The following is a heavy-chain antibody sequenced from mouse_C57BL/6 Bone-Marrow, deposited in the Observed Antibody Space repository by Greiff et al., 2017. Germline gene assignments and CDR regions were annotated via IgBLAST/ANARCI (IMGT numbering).Heavy chain of an antibody. CDR2: IDPETGGT. J-gene: IGHJ4*01. CDR1: GYTFTDYE. Sequence: QVQLKESGAELVRPGASVTLSCKASGYTFTDYEMHWVKQTPVHGLEWIGAIDPETGGTAYNQKFKGKAILTADNSSSTAYMELRSLTSEDSAVYYCTREGYYDYDENAMDYWGQGTSVTVSS. D-gene: IGHD2-4*01. V-gene: IGHV1-15*01. CDR3: TREGYYDYDENAMDY.